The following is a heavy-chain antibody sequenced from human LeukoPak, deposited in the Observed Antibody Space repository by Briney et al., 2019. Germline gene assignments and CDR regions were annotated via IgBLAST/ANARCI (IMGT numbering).Heavy chain of an antibody. CDR2: IYHSGST. Sequence: SETLSLTCTVSGYSISSGYYWGWIRQPPGKGLEWIGSIYHSGSTYYNPSLKSRVTISVDTSKNQFSLKLSSVTAADTAVYYCARDRAAAGTGYWGQGTLVTVSS. D-gene: IGHD6-13*01. V-gene: IGHV4-38-2*02. CDR3: ARDRAAAGTGY. CDR1: GYSISSGYY. J-gene: IGHJ4*02.